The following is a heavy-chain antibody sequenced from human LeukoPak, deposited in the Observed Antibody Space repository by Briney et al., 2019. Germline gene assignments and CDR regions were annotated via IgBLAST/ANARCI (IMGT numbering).Heavy chain of an antibody. V-gene: IGHV3-49*04. Sequence: GGSLRLSCTASGFTFGDYAMSWVRQAPGKGLEWVGLIRSKAYGGTTEYAASVKGRFTISRDDSKSIAYLQMNSLRAEDTAIYYCAKHWSDEVIGFFDNWGQGTLVTVSS. CDR2: IRSKAYGGTT. CDR1: GFTFGDYA. D-gene: IGHD3-3*01. CDR3: AKHWSDEVIGFFDN. J-gene: IGHJ4*02.